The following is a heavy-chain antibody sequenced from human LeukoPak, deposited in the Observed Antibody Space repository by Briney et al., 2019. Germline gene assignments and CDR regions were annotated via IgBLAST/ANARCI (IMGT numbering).Heavy chain of an antibody. V-gene: IGHV4-39*01. Sequence: SETLSLTCAVSGVSISGSSHYWAWIRQPPGRGLEWLANVYYSGNTCFNPSLKNRVTMSVDTSKNHFSLRLTSVTAADTAVYFCSRHMENNEGSGSYGYFDYWGRGTLVAVSS. CDR1: GVSISGSSHY. J-gene: IGHJ4*02. CDR3: SRHMENNEGSGSYGYFDY. CDR2: VYYSGNT. D-gene: IGHD1-26*01.